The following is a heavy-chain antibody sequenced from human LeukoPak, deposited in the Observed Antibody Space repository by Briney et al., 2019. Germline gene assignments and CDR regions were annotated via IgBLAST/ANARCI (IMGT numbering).Heavy chain of an antibody. J-gene: IGHJ3*02. D-gene: IGHD3-10*01. V-gene: IGHV4-59*01. CDR3: ATTYYYGSGRGAFDI. Sequence: SETLSLTCTVSGGSISSYYWSWIRQPPGKGLEWIGYIYYSGSTNYNPSLKSRVTISVDTSKNQFSLKLSPVTAADTAVYYCATTYYYGSGRGAFDIWGQGTMVTVSS. CDR2: IYYSGST. CDR1: GGSISSYY.